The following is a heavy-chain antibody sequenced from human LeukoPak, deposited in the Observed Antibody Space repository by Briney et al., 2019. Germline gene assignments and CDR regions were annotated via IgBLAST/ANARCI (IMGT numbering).Heavy chain of an antibody. CDR1: GFTFDDYG. J-gene: IGHJ5*02. CDR2: IKQDGSVK. Sequence: PGGSLRLSCAASGFTFDDYGMSWVRQAPGKGLEWVANIKQDGSVKYYVDSVKGRFTISRDNAKNSLYLQMNSLRAEDTAVYYCARSALYYYDSSLWFDPWGQGTLVTVSS. V-gene: IGHV3-7*01. CDR3: ARSALYYYDSSLWFDP. D-gene: IGHD3-22*01.